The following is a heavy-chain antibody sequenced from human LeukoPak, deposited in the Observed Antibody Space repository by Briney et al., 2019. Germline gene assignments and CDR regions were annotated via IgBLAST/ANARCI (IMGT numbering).Heavy chain of an antibody. D-gene: IGHD3-22*01. CDR2: IYATGTT. V-gene: IGHV4-4*07. Sequence: PSETLSLTCSVSGGSMDNSYLSWIRQPAGKGLDWIGRIYATGTTDYNPSLRSGVTMSIDTSVNQFSLRLSYVTAADTAVYFCARDKALDSDISSYYYNRGLDCWGQGKLVTVSS. CDR1: GGSMDNSY. CDR3: ARDKALDSDISSYYYNRGLDC. J-gene: IGHJ4*02.